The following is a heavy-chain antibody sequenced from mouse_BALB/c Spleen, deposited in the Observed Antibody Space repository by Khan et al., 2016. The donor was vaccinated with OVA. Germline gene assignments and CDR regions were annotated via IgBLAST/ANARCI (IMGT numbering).Heavy chain of an antibody. V-gene: IGHV1-5*01. Sequence: EVQLQQSGTVLARPGASVKMSCKASGYSFTSYLIHWVKQRPGQGLEWIGDIYPGNSDTTYNQKFKDKAKLTAGTSANTAYMELSSLTNEDSAVYHCARVGYSSFAYGGQGTLVTVSA. D-gene: IGHD1-3*01. CDR3: ARVGYSSFAY. J-gene: IGHJ3*01. CDR2: IYPGNSDT. CDR1: GYSFTSYL.